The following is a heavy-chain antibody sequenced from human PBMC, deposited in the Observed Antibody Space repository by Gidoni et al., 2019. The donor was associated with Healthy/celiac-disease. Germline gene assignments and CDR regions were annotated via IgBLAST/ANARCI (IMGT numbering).Heavy chain of an antibody. V-gene: IGHV3-23*04. D-gene: IGHD3-3*01. CDR1: GLTFPSYR. Sequence: EVQLVESGGGLVEPGGSMRLSGAAAGLTFPSYRMSWVRQAPGKGLEWVSAISGSGGSTYYADSVKGRFTSSRDNSKNTLYLQMNSLRAEDTAVYYCAKDTRITIFGVVIYGYFDYWGQGTLVTVSS. CDR2: ISGSGGST. CDR3: AKDTRITIFGVVIYGYFDY. J-gene: IGHJ4*02.